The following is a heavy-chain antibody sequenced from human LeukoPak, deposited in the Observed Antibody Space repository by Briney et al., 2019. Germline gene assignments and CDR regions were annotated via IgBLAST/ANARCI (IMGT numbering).Heavy chain of an antibody. D-gene: IGHD3-9*01. J-gene: IGHJ5*02. CDR3: AKRQDDTHYDKPVDA. CDR1: GFIFRTFG. V-gene: IGHV3-30*02. Sequence: PGGSLRLSCEASGFIFRTFGMHWVRQAPGKGLEWVAFIRYDGSLQYYADSVKGRFTISRDNSKGTLYLEMSSLRTEDSALYYCAKRQDDTHYDKPVDAWGQGTLVTVSS. CDR2: IRYDGSLQ.